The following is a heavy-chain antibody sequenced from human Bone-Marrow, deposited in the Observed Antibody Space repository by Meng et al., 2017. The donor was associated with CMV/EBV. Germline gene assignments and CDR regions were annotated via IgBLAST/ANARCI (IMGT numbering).Heavy chain of an antibody. V-gene: IGHV4-4*07. J-gene: IGHJ4*02. CDR3: ARVASHYYDSSGYYSPYYFDY. Sequence: SETLSLTCTVSGGSISSYYWSWIRQPAGKGLEWIGRIYTSGSTNYNPSLKSRVTMSVDTSKNQFSLKLSSVTAADTAVYYCARVASHYYDSSGYYSPYYFDYWGQGTLVTVSS. CDR1: GGSISSYY. D-gene: IGHD3-22*01. CDR2: IYTSGST.